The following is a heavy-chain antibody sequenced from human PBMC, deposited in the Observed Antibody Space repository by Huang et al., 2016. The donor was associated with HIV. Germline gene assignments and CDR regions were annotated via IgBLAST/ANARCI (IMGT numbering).Heavy chain of an antibody. J-gene: IGHJ4*02. CDR3: ARGRGDARGFLGLDF. V-gene: IGHV4-34*01. Sequence: QVQLHQWGAGLLKPSETLSLTCAVYGGSFSGPNWTWIRQTPGKGLAWIGEINLRGRTNYSPSRKRRVTISLDTAKNQFSRRLRSVTAADTAVYYCARGRGDARGFLGLDFWGQGTLVTVSS. CDR2: INLRGRT. D-gene: IGHD3-16*01. CDR1: GGSFSGPN.